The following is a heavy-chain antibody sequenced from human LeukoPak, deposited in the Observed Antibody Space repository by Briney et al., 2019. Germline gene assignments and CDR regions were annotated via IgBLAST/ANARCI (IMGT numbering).Heavy chain of an antibody. CDR1: GFTFSDYY. CDR2: ISYDGSNK. V-gene: IGHV3-30-3*01. CDR3: ARDRYRGRGYFDY. Sequence: SGGSLRLSCAASGFTFSDYYMSWIRQAPGKGLEWVAVISYDGSNKYYADSVKGRFTISRDNSKNTLYLQMNSLRAEDTAVYYCARDRYRGRGYFDYWGQGTLVTVSS. J-gene: IGHJ4*02. D-gene: IGHD1-1*01.